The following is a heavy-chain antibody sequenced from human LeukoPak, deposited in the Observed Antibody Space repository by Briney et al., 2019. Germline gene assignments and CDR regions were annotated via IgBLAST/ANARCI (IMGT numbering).Heavy chain of an antibody. Sequence: SVKVSCKASGGTFSSYAISWVRQAPGQGLEWMGRIIPILGIANYAQKFQGRVTITADKSTSTAYMELSSLRSEDTAVYYCARLVVRGNWFDPWGQGTLVTVSS. CDR1: GGTFSSYA. CDR3: ARLVVRGNWFDP. J-gene: IGHJ5*02. D-gene: IGHD3-10*01. V-gene: IGHV1-69*04. CDR2: IIPILGIA.